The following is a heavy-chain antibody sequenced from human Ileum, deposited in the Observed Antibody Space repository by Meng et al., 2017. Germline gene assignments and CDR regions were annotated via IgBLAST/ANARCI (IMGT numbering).Heavy chain of an antibody. Sequence: GESLKISCAASGFTFSNFWMTWVRLAPGKGLEWVALIKHDVSDTYNVDSVKGRFTISRDNAKSSLSLQMNSLRPEDTAVYYCARSREAHCSGGTCYTGDYWGQGTVVTVSS. V-gene: IGHV3-7*01. CDR1: GFTFSNFW. D-gene: IGHD2-15*01. CDR2: IKHDVSDT. J-gene: IGHJ4*02. CDR3: ARSREAHCSGGTCYTGDY.